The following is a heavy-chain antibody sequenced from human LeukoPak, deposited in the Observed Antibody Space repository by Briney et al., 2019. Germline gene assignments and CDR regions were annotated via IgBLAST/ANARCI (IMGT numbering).Heavy chain of an antibody. V-gene: IGHV1-18*01. D-gene: IGHD6-25*01. CDR3: ARGSGGAYYMDV. CDR2: ISAYNGNT. J-gene: IGHJ6*03. CDR1: GYTFTSYY. Sequence: GASVKVSCKTSGYTFTSYYISWVRQAPGQGLEWMAWISAYNGNTKYAQKFQGRVTMTRDMSTSTVYMELSSLRSEDTAVYYCARGSGGAYYMDVWGKGTTVTVSS.